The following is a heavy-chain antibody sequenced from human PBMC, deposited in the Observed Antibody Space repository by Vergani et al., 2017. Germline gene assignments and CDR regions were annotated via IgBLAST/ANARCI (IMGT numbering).Heavy chain of an antibody. J-gene: IGHJ3*02. CDR3: SRTWIYYDSSGYYSGAAFDI. CDR1: GGSFSGYY. D-gene: IGHD3-22*01. Sequence: QVQLQQWGAGLLKPSETLSLTCAVYGGSFSGYYWSWIRQPPGKGLEWIGEINHSGSTYYNRSLKRLVTISVDTSKNQFSLELSSVTAADTAVYYCSRTWIYYDSSGYYSGAAFDIWGQGTMVTVSS. V-gene: IGHV4-34*01. CDR2: INHSGST.